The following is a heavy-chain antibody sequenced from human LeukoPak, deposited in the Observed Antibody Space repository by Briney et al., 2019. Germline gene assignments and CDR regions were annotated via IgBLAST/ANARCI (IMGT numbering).Heavy chain of an antibody. Sequence: GGSLRLSCAASGFTFSTHPMSWVRQAPGRGLEWVSAISGNGGSTYYADSVKGRFTISRDNSKNTLYLQMNSLRAEDTALYYCARDSDWAFDNWGQGTLVTVSS. J-gene: IGHJ4*02. D-gene: IGHD2-21*02. CDR2: ISGNGGST. CDR1: GFTFSTHP. V-gene: IGHV3-23*01. CDR3: ARDSDWAFDN.